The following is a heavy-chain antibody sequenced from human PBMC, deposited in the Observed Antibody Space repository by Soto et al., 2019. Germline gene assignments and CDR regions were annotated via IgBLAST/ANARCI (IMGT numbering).Heavy chain of an antibody. Sequence: GGSLRLSCAASGFTFSSYAMSWVRQAPGKGLEWVSAISGSGGSTYYADSVKGRFTISRDNSKNTLYLQMNSLRAEDTAVYYCAKVRRIGTTRGMDVWGQGTTVTVSS. CDR3: AKVRRIGTTRGMDV. J-gene: IGHJ6*02. D-gene: IGHD1-1*01. CDR2: ISGSGGST. V-gene: IGHV3-23*01. CDR1: GFTFSSYA.